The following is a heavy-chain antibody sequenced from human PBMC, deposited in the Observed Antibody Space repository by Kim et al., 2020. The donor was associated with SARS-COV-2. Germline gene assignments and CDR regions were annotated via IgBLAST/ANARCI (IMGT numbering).Heavy chain of an antibody. D-gene: IGHD6-13*01. CDR1: GFTFSSYV. CDR2: ISGSGDSA. Sequence: GGSLRLSCAASGFTFSSYVMNWVRQAPGKGLEWVSIISGSGDSASSTDSGKGRFTISRDNSRNTLYLQMSSLRAEDTAVYYCAKGRGSTWYHAFDMWGQGTMVTVSS. CDR3: AKGRGSTWYHAFDM. J-gene: IGHJ3*02. V-gene: IGHV3-23*01.